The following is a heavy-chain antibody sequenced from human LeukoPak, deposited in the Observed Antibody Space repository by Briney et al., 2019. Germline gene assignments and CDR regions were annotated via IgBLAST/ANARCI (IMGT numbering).Heavy chain of an antibody. D-gene: IGHD3-10*01. CDR2: INPNTGGT. V-gene: IGHV1-2*02. J-gene: IGHJ4*02. CDR3: ARKFSSAYYN. CDR1: GYSFTDSY. Sequence: ASVKVSCKTSGYSFTDSYIHWVRQAPGQSLDWMGRINPNTGGTNYAQKFQGRVSMTSDTSISTAYMELSRLRFDDTALYYCARKFSSAYYNWGQGTLVIVSS.